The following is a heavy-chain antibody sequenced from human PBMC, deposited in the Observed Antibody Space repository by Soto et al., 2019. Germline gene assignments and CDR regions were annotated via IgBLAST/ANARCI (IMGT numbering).Heavy chain of an antibody. CDR2: IYRGGST. Sequence: EVQLVESGGGLVQPGGSLRLSCAASGFTVSSNYMSWVRQAPGKGLEWVSVIYRGGSTYYADSVKGGFTISRDNSKNTLYIQRNSLRAEDTAVYYCARTKDDYDRSGYHFGYFDYWGQGTLVTVSS. J-gene: IGHJ4*02. CDR3: ARTKDDYDRSGYHFGYFDY. D-gene: IGHD3-22*01. CDR1: GFTVSSNY. V-gene: IGHV3-66*01.